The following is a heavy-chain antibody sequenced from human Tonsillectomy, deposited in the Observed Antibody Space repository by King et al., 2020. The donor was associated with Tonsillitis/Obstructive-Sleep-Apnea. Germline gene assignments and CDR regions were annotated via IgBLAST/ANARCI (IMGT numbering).Heavy chain of an antibody. CDR1: GFTFSNYA. V-gene: IGHV3-23*04. Sequence: VQLVESGGGLVQPGGSLRLSCAASGFTFSNYALTWVRQAPGKGLEWVSTIGGGGGRTYYADSVKGRFTISRDNSKNTLYLQMNSLRVEDTAIYYCAKGSHDFDYWGQGPLVTVSS. CDR2: IGGGGGRT. CDR3: AKGSHDFDY. J-gene: IGHJ4*02.